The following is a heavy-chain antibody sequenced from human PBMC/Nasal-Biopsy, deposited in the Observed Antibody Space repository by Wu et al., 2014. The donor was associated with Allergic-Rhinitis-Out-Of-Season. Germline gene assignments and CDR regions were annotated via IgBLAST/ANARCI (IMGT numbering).Heavy chain of an antibody. CDR2: IYYSGST. V-gene: IGHV4-61*10. Sequence: RQPAGKGLEWIGYIYYSGSTYYTPSLNSRVTISVDTSKSQFSLRLSSVTAADTAVYYCAREGRRNGYSYYYFDYWGQGALITVSS. D-gene: IGHD5-24*01. J-gene: IGHJ4*02. CDR3: AREGRRNGYSYYYFDY.